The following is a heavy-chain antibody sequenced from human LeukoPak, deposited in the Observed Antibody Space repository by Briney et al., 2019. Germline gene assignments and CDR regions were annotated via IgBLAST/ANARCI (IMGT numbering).Heavy chain of an antibody. CDR2: ISGSGGST. J-gene: IGHJ4*02. D-gene: IGHD3-10*01. CDR1: GLTFSSYA. Sequence: GGSLRLSCVASGLTFSSYAMSWVRQAPGKGLEWVSAISGSGGSTYYADSVKGRFTISRDNSKNTLYLQMNSLRAEDTAVYYCAKGDYYGSGSYPDWGQGTLVTVSS. CDR3: AKGDYYGSGSYPD. V-gene: IGHV3-23*01.